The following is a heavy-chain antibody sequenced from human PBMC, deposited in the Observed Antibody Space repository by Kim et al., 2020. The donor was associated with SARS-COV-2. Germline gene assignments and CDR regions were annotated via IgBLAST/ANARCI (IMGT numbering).Heavy chain of an antibody. D-gene: IGHD6-19*01. CDR1: GYSFTSYW. CDR3: ARPAYSSGGWYFVNY. Sequence: GESLKISCKGSGYSFTSYWIGWVRQMPGKGLEWLGIIYPGDSDTRYSPSFQGQVTISADKSISTAYLQWSSLKASDTAMYYCARPAYSSGGWYFVNYWGQGTLVTVSS. CDR2: IYPGDSDT. V-gene: IGHV5-51*01. J-gene: IGHJ4*02.